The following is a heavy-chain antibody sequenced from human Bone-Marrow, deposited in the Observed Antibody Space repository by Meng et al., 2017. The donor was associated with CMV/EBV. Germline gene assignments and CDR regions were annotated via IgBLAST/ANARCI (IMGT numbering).Heavy chain of an antibody. CDR2: IYYSGST. CDR1: GGSISSYY. D-gene: IGHD6-6*01. V-gene: IGHV4-59*01. Sequence: SETLSLTCTVSGGSISSYYWSWIRQPPGKGLEWIGYIYYSGSTNYNPSLKSRVTISVDTSKNQFSLKLSSVTAADTAVYYCARKYSSSSILDAFDIWGQGTMVTGSS. CDR3: ARKYSSSSILDAFDI. J-gene: IGHJ3*02.